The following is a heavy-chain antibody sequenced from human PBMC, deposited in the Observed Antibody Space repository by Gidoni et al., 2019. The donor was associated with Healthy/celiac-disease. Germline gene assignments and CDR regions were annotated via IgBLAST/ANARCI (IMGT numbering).Heavy chain of an antibody. CDR1: GFTFSSYA. J-gene: IGHJ5*02. V-gene: IGHV3-30*04. CDR3: ARDAALDP. CDR2: ISYDGSNK. Sequence: QVQLVESGGGVVQPGRSLRLSRAASGFTFSSYAMHWVRQAPGKGLEWVAVISYDGSNKYYADSVKGRFTISRDNSKNTLYLQMNSLRAEDTAVYYCARDAALDPWGQGTLVTVSS. D-gene: IGHD6-13*01.